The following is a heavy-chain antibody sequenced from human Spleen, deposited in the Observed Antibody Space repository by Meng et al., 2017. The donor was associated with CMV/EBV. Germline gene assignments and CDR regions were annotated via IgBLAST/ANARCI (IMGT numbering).Heavy chain of an antibody. CDR3: SKGPRAGSRYGCVES. Sequence: GGSLRLSCAASGISFSNYAMTWVRQAPGKGLEWVALISGSGAGTFYAESVKARFTISRDNSKNTLYLQMRSLRAEDTAIYYCSKGPRAGSRYGCVESWGQGTLVTVSS. CDR2: ISGSGAGT. J-gene: IGHJ5*02. D-gene: IGHD5-18*01. V-gene: IGHV3-23*01. CDR1: GISFSNYA.